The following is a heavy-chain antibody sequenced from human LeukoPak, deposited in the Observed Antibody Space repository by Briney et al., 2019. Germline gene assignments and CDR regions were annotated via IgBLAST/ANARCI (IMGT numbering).Heavy chain of an antibody. V-gene: IGHV1-2*02. CDR1: GYTFTGYY. D-gene: IGHD5-12*01. CDR3: ARDSGSGWFPP. Sequence: AASVTVSFKASGYTFTGYYIHWVRQAPGQGLEWMGWINPNSGVTNYAQKFQGRVTMTRDTSISTAYMEVSRLRSHDTAVYYCARDSGSGWFPPWGQGTQVTVSS. J-gene: IGHJ5*02. CDR2: INPNSGVT.